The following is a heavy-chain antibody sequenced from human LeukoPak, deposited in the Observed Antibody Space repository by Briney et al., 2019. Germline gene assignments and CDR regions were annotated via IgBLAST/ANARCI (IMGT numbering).Heavy chain of an antibody. J-gene: IGHJ4*02. CDR1: GGSISSSSYY. CDR2: IYYSGST. CDR3: ARADCSGGSCYLGFDY. D-gene: IGHD2-15*01. Sequence: PSETLSLTCTVSGGSISSSSYYWGWIRQPPGKGLEWIGSIYYSGSTYYNPSLKSRVTISVDTSKNQFSLKLSSVTAADTAVYYCARADCSGGSCYLGFDYWGQGTLVTVSS. V-gene: IGHV4-39*07.